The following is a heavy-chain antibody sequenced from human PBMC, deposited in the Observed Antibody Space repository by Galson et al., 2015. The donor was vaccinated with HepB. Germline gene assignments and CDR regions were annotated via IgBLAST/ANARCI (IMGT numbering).Heavy chain of an antibody. CDR2: LSDSGGST. CDR1: GFTFSHYA. Sequence: SLRLSCAASGFTFSHYAMTWVRQAPGKGLEWVSTLSDSGGSTYYAASVRGRFTISRDNSKSTVYLQVERLRVEDTAVYYCGKDEYNYGSGIDYWGQGTLVTVSS. V-gene: IGHV3-23*01. CDR3: GKDEYNYGSGIDY. D-gene: IGHD3-10*01. J-gene: IGHJ4*02.